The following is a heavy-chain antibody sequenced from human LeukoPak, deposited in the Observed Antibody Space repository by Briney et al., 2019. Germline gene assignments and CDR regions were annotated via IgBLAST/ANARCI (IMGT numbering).Heavy chain of an antibody. D-gene: IGHD3-3*01. V-gene: IGHV1-69*04. CDR2: IIPILGIA. J-gene: IGHJ5*02. CDR1: GGTFSSYT. CDR3: ARDSKYYDFWSGYSYNWFDP. Sequence: SVKVSCKASGGTFSSYTISWVRQAPGQGLEWMGRIIPILGIANYAQKFQGRVTITADKSTSTAYMELSSLRSEDTAVYYCARDSKYYDFWSGYSYNWFDPWGQGTLVTVSS.